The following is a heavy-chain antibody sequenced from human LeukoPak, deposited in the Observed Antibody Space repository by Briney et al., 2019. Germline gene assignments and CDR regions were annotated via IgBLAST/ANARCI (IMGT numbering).Heavy chain of an antibody. CDR3: AREYYYQDY. V-gene: IGHV4-34*01. CDR2: ISHSGST. D-gene: IGHD3-10*01. CDR1: GGSFSGHY. Sequence: SETLSLTCAVYGGSFSGHYWSWIRQPPGKGPEWIGEISHSGSTKYNPSLMSRVTISVDTSKNQFSLRLSSVTAADTAVYYCAREYYYQDYWGQGALVTVSS. J-gene: IGHJ4*02.